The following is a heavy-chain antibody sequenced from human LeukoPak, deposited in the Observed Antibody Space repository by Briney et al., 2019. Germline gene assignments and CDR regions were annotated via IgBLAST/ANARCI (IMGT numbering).Heavy chain of an antibody. CDR3: VRYAYCGGDCYSEYFQH. CDR1: GGTFSSYA. Sequence: SVKVSCKASGGTFSSYAISWVRQAPGQGLEWMGGIIPIFGTANYAQKFRGRVTITADESTSTAYMELSSLRSEDTAVYYCVRYAYCGGDCYSEYFQHWGQGTLVTVSS. V-gene: IGHV1-69*13. CDR2: IIPIFGTA. D-gene: IGHD2-21*02. J-gene: IGHJ1*01.